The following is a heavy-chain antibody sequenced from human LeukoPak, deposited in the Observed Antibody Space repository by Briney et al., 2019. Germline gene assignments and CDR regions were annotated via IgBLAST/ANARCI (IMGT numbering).Heavy chain of an antibody. CDR1: GGSISSGGYY. D-gene: IGHD1-20*01. CDR2: IYQSGGS. V-gene: IGHV4-30-2*01. J-gene: IGHJ4*02. Sequence: SETLSLTCTVSGGSISSGGYYWSWIRQPPGKGLEWVGYIYQSGGSFYNPSLKSRVTISIDRPKNQFSLKMNSVTAADTAVYYCARGTNPLYNWQHEGFDYWGQGTLIAVSS. CDR3: ARGTNPLYNWQHEGFDY.